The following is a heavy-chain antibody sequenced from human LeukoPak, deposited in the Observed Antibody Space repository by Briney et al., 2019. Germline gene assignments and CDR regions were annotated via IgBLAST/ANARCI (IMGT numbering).Heavy chain of an antibody. CDR1: GYTFTSYY. V-gene: IGHV1-46*01. CDR3: ASSPSRKDAFDI. J-gene: IGHJ3*02. CDR2: INPSGGST. D-gene: IGHD2-2*01. Sequence: ASVKVSCKASGYTFTSYYMHWVRQAPGQGLEWMGIINPSGGSTSYAQKFQGRVTMTRDTSTSTVYMELSSPRSEDTAVYYCASSPSRKDAFDIWGQGTMVTVSS.